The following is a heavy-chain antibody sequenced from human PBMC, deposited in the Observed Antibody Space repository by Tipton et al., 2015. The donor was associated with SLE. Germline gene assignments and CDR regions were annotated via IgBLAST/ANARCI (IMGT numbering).Heavy chain of an antibody. J-gene: IGHJ6*03. Sequence: TLSLTCTVSGGSISSYYWSWIRQPAGKGLEWIGRIYTSGSTNYNPSLKSRVTMSVDTSKNQFSLKLSSVTAADTAVYYCARLGIAVAGGYHMDVWGKGTTVSVSS. V-gene: IGHV4-4*07. CDR2: IYTSGST. D-gene: IGHD6-19*01. CDR3: ARLGIAVAGGYHMDV. CDR1: GGSISSYY.